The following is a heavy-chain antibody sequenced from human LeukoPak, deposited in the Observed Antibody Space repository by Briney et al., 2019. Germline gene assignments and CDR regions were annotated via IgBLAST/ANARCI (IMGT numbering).Heavy chain of an antibody. CDR3: AGGQGWHFDL. V-gene: IGHV3-7*01. Sequence: GGSLRLSCAASGFTFSSYAMSWFRQAPGKGLEWVADIKHDGSEEHYVASVKGRFTISRDNAKLYLQMNSLRAEDTAVYYCAGGQGWHFDLWGCGTLITVSS. CDR2: IKHDGSEE. J-gene: IGHJ2*01. CDR1: GFTFSSYA. D-gene: IGHD2-15*01.